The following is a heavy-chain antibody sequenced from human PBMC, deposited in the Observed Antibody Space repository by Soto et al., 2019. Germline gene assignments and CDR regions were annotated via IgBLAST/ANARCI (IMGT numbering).Heavy chain of an antibody. CDR3: ARGDQYDILLRYYAMDV. CDR2: IAYDGINT. V-gene: IGHV3-30-3*01. CDR1: GLTFNKFD. D-gene: IGHD1-26*01. J-gene: IGHJ6*02. Sequence: QVQLVESGGGVVQPGTSLRLSCVASGLTFNKFDMHWIRQTPDKRLQWVAFIAYDGINTYYTGSVKGRFSVSRDNSKNTVSLQMNNLGLEDTATYFCARGDQYDILLRYYAMDVWGLGTTVSISS.